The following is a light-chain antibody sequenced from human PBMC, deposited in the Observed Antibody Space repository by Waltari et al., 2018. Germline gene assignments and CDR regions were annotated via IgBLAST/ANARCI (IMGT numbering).Light chain of an antibody. J-gene: IGKJ2*01. Sequence: NGKYYLGWYVQKLGQVHHLLISLGSSLASGVPDRFICRVSGTDFTRRSSRVEAEDVGLYDCMQGRQPGYTFGQGTRLEIK. V-gene: IGKV2-28*01. CDR1: NGKYY. CDR2: LGS. CDR3: MQGRQPGYT.